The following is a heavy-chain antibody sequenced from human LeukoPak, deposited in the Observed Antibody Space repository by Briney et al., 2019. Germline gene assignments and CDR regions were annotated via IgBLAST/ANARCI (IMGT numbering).Heavy chain of an antibody. CDR3: ARGVAPYDYVWGSYHPFDY. J-gene: IGHJ4*02. CDR1: GGSISSSSYY. CDR2: IYYSGST. D-gene: IGHD3-16*02. Sequence: SETLSLTCTVSGGSISSSSYYWGWIRQPPGKGLEWIGSIYYSGSTYYNPSLKSRVTISVDTSKNQFSLKLSSVTAADTAVYYCARGVAPYDYVWGSYHPFDYWGQGTLVTVSS. V-gene: IGHV4-39*07.